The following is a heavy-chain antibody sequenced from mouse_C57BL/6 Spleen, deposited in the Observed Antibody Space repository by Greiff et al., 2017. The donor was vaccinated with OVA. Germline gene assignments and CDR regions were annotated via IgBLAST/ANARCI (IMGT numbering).Heavy chain of an antibody. Sequence: EVKLVESEGGLVQPGSSMKLSCTASGFTFSDYYMAWVRQVPEKGLEWVANINYDGSSTYYLDSLKSRFIISRDNAKNILYLQMSSLKSEDTATYYCARDPSFDYWGQGTTLTVSS. V-gene: IGHV5-16*01. J-gene: IGHJ2*01. CDR1: GFTFSDYY. CDR2: INYDGSST. CDR3: ARDPSFDY.